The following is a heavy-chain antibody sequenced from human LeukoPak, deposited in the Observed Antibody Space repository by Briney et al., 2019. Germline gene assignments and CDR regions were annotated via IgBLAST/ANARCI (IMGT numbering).Heavy chain of an antibody. Sequence: ASMKVSCKASGYTFTSYDINWVRQATGQGLGWWGGMNPNSGNPGYAQKFQGRVTMTRNTSISTAYMELSSLRSEDTAVYYCARERGFGEKGSNWFDPWGQGTLVTVSS. J-gene: IGHJ5*02. CDR1: GYTFTSYD. CDR3: ARERGFGEKGSNWFDP. CDR2: MNPNSGNP. D-gene: IGHD3-10*01. V-gene: IGHV1-8*01.